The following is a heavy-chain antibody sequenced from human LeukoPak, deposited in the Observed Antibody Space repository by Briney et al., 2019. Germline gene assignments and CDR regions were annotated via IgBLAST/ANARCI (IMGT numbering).Heavy chain of an antibody. D-gene: IGHD3-10*01. J-gene: IGHJ5*02. CDR1: GYTFTSYD. CDR3: ARGITMVRGVMGRSADWFDP. CDR2: MNPNSGNT. V-gene: IGHV1-8*01. Sequence: ASVKVSCKASGYTFTSYDINWVRQATGQGLEWMGWMNPNSGNTGYAQKFQGRVTMTRNTSISTAYMELSSLRSEDTAVYYCARGITMVRGVMGRSADWFDPWGQGTLVTVSS.